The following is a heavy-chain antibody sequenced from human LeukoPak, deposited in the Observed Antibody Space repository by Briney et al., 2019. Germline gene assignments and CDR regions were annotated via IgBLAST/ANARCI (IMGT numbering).Heavy chain of an antibody. Sequence: SGTLSLTCAVSGGSISSSNWWSWVRPPPRKGLEWIGDIYHSGSTNYNPSLKSRVTISVDQSKNQFSLKLSSVSAADTAVYYCARGVDYWGQGTLVTVSS. CDR3: ARGVDY. CDR1: GGSISSSNW. V-gene: IGHV4-4*02. CDR2: IYHSGST. J-gene: IGHJ4*02.